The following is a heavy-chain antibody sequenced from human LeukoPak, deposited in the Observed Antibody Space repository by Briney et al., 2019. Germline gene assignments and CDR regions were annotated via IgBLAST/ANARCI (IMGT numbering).Heavy chain of an antibody. CDR1: GYTFTSYW. V-gene: IGHV5-51*01. J-gene: IGHJ4*02. D-gene: IGHD4-17*01. CDR3: AKYGDYYLDY. CDR2: IFPGDSDT. Sequence: GESLKISCKGSGYTFTSYWIGWVRQMPGEGLEWMESIFPGDSDTRYSPSFQGQVTISADKSISTAYLQWSSLKASDTAMYYCAKYGDYYLDYWGQGTLVTVSS.